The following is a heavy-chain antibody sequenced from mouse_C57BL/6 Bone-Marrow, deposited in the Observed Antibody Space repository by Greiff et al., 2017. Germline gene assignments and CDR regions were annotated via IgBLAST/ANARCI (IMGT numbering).Heavy chain of an antibody. CDR1: GYSITSGYY. J-gene: IGHJ4*01. CDR3: ARAVGYAMDY. Sequence: EVQLQQSGPGLVKPSQSLSLTCSVTGYSITSGYYWNWIRQFPGNKLEWMGYISYDGSNNYNPSLKNRISITSDTTKNQFFLKLNSLTTDDTATYYCARAVGYAMDYWGQGTSVTVSS. V-gene: IGHV3-6*01. D-gene: IGHD1-1*01. CDR2: ISYDGSN.